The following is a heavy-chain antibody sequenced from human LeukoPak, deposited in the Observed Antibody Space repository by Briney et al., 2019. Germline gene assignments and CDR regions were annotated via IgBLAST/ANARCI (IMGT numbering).Heavy chain of an antibody. V-gene: IGHV4-39*07. J-gene: IGHJ4*02. CDR2: IYYSGST. D-gene: IGHD4-17*01. Sequence: SETLSLTCTVSGGSISSSSYYWGWLRQPPGTGLEWIGSIYYSGSTYYNPSLKSRVTISVDTSKNQFSLKLSSLTAADTAVYYCARASHDYGDYSHFDYWGQGTLVTVSS. CDR1: GGSISSSSYY. CDR3: ARASHDYGDYSHFDY.